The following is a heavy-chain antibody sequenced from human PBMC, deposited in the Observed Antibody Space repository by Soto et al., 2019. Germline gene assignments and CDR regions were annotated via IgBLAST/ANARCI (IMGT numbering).Heavy chain of an antibody. V-gene: IGHV4-34*01. J-gene: IGHJ4*02. CDR2: INHSGST. CDR1: GGSFSGYY. Sequence: QVQLQQWGAGLLKPSETLSLTCAVYGGSFSGYYWSWIRQPPRKGLEWIGEINHSGSTNYNPSLKTRVTISVDTSKNQFSLKLSSVTAADTAVYYCARVGLWIYWGQGTLVTVSS. D-gene: IGHD1-1*01. CDR3: ARVGLWIY.